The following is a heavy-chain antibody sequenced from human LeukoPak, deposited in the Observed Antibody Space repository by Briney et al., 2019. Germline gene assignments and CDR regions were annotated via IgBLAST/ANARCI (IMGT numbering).Heavy chain of an antibody. Sequence: PGGSLRLSCAASGFTFSSYNMNWVRQAPGQGLEWVSSITSGSSYIYYADSVKGRFTISRDNAKSSLYLQMNSLRAEDTAVYYCARDMLAAGGGDAFDIWGQGTMVTVSS. CDR1: GFTFSSYN. V-gene: IGHV3-21*01. J-gene: IGHJ3*02. D-gene: IGHD3-16*01. CDR2: ITSGSSYI. CDR3: ARDMLAAGGGDAFDI.